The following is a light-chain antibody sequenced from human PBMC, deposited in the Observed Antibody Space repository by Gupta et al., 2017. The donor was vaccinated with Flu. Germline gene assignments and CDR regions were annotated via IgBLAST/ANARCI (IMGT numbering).Light chain of an antibody. Sequence: QSALTHPASVSGSPGQSIPFSSPGTSSDVGRYNYVSWFQQYPGKAPKLMIYEVSNWPSGVSNRFSGSKSGNTASLTISGLQAEDEADYYCSSFTSSLTWVFGGGTKLTVL. CDR2: EVS. CDR1: SSDVGRYNY. CDR3: SSFTSSLTWV. V-gene: IGLV2-14*01. J-gene: IGLJ3*02.